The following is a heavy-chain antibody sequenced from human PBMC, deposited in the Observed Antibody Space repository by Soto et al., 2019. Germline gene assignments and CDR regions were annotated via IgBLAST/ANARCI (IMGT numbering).Heavy chain of an antibody. V-gene: IGHV3-64*04. Sequence: PGGSLRLSCSASGIALTTSVMHWFRQAPGKRLEFVSAISSNGENIYYTNSVRGRFTISRDNSENTLYLEMNNVRPEDTAVYYCALDKIPAAPDYFDQWGQGTLVTVSS. CDR1: GIALTTSV. CDR2: ISSNGENI. CDR3: ALDKIPAAPDYFDQ. J-gene: IGHJ4*02. D-gene: IGHD2-15*01.